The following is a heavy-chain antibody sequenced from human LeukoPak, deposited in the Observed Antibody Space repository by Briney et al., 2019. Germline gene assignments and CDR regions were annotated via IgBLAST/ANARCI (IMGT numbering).Heavy chain of an antibody. CDR2: IYYSGST. CDR3: ARGGGEGSYDGPFDP. CDR1: GGSISSRSYY. V-gene: IGHV4-39*07. J-gene: IGHJ5*02. D-gene: IGHD1-26*01. Sequence: PSETLSLTCTVSGGSISSRSYYWGWIRQPPGKGLEWIGSIYYSGSTYYNPSLKSRVTISVDTSKNQFSLKLSSVTAADTAVYYCARGGGEGSYDGPFDPWGQGTLVTVSS.